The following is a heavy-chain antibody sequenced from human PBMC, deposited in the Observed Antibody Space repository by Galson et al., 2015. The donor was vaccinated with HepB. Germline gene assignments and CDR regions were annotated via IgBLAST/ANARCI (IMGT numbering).Heavy chain of an antibody. CDR3: ARATLTWFDP. D-gene: IGHD2/OR15-2a*01. V-gene: IGHV3-11*01. CDR1: GFTFTDYS. Sequence: SLRLSCAASGFTFTDYSMSWIRQAPGKGLEWVSYSSGSGSTTIFYANSVKGRFTISRDNAKNSVYLQMSSLRAEDTAVYYCARATLTWFDPWGQGTLVTVSS. J-gene: IGHJ5*02. CDR2: SSGSGSTTI.